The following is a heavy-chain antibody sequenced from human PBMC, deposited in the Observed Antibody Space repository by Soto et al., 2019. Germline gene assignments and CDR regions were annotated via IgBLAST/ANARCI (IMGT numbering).Heavy chain of an antibody. J-gene: IGHJ4*02. CDR2: INSDGSST. CDR3: AKSVYNWNDGFFDY. D-gene: IGHD1-1*01. CDR1: GFTFSSDW. V-gene: IGHV3-74*01. Sequence: GGSLRLSCAASGFTFSSDWMHWVRQAPGKGLVWVSRINSDGSSTSYADSVKGRFTISRDNAKNTLYLQMNSLRAEDTAVYYCAKSVYNWNDGFFDYWGQGTLVTVSS.